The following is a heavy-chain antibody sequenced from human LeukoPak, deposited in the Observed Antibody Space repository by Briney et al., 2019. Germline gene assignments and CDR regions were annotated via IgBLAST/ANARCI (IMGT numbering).Heavy chain of an antibody. D-gene: IGHD4-17*01. CDR3: ARGRATVTTFYYFDY. CDR1: GVSVSTYY. V-gene: IGHV4-59*02. J-gene: IGHJ4*02. Sequence: PSETLSLTCTVSGVSVSTYYWGWIRQPPGKGLEWIGYVHSSGTTSYNPSLNSRVTISVDTSKNQFSLKLSSVTAADTAVYYCARGRATVTTFYYFDYWGQGTLVTVSP. CDR2: VHSSGTT.